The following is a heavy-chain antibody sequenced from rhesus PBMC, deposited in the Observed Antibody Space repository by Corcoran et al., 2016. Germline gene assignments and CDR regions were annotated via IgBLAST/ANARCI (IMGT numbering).Heavy chain of an antibody. V-gene: IGHV2-95*01. CDR3: AREKWVQFDFDY. CDR2: IYWNDSK. Sequence: QVTLKESGPALVKPTQTLTLTCTFSGFSISTTGTGVGWIRQPPGKALEWLASIYWNDSKYYSTSLKSRLTISKDTSKTQVVLTMTNMDPVDTATYYCAREKWVQFDFDYWGQGVLVTVSS. CDR1: GFSISTTGTG. J-gene: IGHJ4*01. D-gene: IGHD5-24*01.